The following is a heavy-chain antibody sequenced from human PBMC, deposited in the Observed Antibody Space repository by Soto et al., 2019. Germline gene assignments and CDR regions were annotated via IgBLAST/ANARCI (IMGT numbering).Heavy chain of an antibody. V-gene: IGHV3-33*01. J-gene: IGHJ5*02. CDR3: AGERGVVVIRNWFDP. D-gene: IGHD3-22*01. CDR2: IWYDGSNK. CDR1: GFTFSSYG. Sequence: QVQLVESGGGVVQPGRSLRLSCAASGFTFSSYGMHWVRQAPGKGLEWVAVIWYDGSNKYYADCVKGRFPISRDNSKNTLDLQMNSLRAEDTAVYYCAGERGVVVIRNWFDPWGQGTLVTVSS.